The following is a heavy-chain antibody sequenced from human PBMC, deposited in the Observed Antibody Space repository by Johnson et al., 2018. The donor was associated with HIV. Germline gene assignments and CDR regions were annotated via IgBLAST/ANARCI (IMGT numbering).Heavy chain of an antibody. D-gene: IGHD3-22*01. Sequence: MQLVESGGGVVRPGGSLRLSCAASGFTFDDYGMSWVRQAPGKGLEWVSGINWNGGSTGYADSVKGRFTISRDNSKNTLYLQMNSLKTEDTAVYYCTTVADLDRTYYYDSSGYWFVNFDIWGQGTMVTVSS. CDR2: INWNGGST. CDR1: GFTFDDYG. V-gene: IGHV3-20*04. CDR3: TTVADLDRTYYYDSSGYWFVNFDI. J-gene: IGHJ3*02.